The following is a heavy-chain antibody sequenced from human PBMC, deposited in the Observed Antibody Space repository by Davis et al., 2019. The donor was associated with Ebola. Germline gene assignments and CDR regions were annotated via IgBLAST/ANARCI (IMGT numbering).Heavy chain of an antibody. CDR2: TYYSSKWHY. CDR3: ASGWLRGKFDP. D-gene: IGHD6-19*01. V-gene: IGHV6-1*01. Sequence: HSQTLSLTCDISGDTVSSGITGWNWIRQSPSRGLEWLGRTYYSSKWHYDYAVSVRSRMTINTDTSKNQFSLHLNSVTPEDTGVYYCASGWLRGKFDPWGQGTLVTVSS. CDR1: GDTVSSGITG. J-gene: IGHJ5*02.